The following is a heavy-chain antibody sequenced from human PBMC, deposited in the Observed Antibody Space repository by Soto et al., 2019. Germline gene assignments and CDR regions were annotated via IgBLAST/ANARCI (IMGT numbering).Heavy chain of an antibody. Sequence: SETLSLTCTVSGGSISSGGYYWSWIRQXPGKGLEWIGYIYYSGSTYYNPSLKSRVTISVDTSKNQFSLKLSSVTAADTAVYYCARDQDYNILTGKDAFDIWGQGTMVTVS. J-gene: IGHJ3*02. V-gene: IGHV4-31*03. CDR3: ARDQDYNILTGKDAFDI. CDR1: GGSISSGGYY. D-gene: IGHD3-9*01. CDR2: IYYSGST.